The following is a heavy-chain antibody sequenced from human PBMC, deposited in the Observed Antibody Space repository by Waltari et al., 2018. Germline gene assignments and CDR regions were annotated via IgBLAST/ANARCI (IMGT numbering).Heavy chain of an antibody. CDR3: TREGYDFWSGYYIPSWFDP. V-gene: IGHV3-49*04. D-gene: IGHD3-3*01. Sequence: EVQLVESGGGLVQPGRSLRLSCTASGFTFGDYAMSWVRQAPGKGLEWVGFIRSKAYGGTTEYAASVKGRFTISRDDSKSIAYLQMNSLKTEDTAVYYCTREGYDFWSGYYIPSWFDPWGQGTLVTVSS. CDR2: IRSKAYGGTT. J-gene: IGHJ5*02. CDR1: GFTFGDYA.